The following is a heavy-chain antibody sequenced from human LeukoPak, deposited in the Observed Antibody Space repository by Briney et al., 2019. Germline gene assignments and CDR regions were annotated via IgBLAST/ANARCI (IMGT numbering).Heavy chain of an antibody. CDR3: ARDGGRFYYYYGMDV. D-gene: IGHD6-19*01. CDR1: GFTFISYG. Sequence: SGGSLRLSLSTAGFTFISYGMSWVRPAPGRGLEWGATIKQDGSEKYYVDSVKGRFTISRDNAKNSLYLQMNSLRAEDTAVYYCARDGGRFYYYYGMDVWGQGTTVTVSS. CDR2: IKQDGSEK. J-gene: IGHJ6*02. V-gene: IGHV3-7*01.